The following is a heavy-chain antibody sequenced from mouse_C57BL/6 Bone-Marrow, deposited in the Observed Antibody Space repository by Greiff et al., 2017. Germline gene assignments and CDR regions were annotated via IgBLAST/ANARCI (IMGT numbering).Heavy chain of an antibody. J-gene: IGHJ3*01. CDR1: GYAFSSSW. Sequence: QVQLQQSGPELVKPGASVKISCKASGYAFSSSWMNWVKQRPGKGLGWIGRIYPGDGDTNYNGKFKGKATLTADKSSSTAYMQLSSLTSEDSAVYFCARGGSSGPFAYWGQGTLVTVSA. CDR3: ARGGSSGPFAY. CDR2: IYPGDGDT. D-gene: IGHD3-2*02. V-gene: IGHV1-82*01.